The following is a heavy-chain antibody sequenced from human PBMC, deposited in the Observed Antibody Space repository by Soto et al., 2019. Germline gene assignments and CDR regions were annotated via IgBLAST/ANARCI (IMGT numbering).Heavy chain of an antibody. CDR2: INAGNGNT. Sequence: ASVKVSCKASGYTFTSYAMHWVRQAPGQRLEWMGWINAGNGNTKYSQKFQGRVTITRDTSASTAYMELSSLRSEDTAVYYCARGDTAMAYWGNYYYYGMDVWGQGTTVTV. CDR3: ARGDTAMAYWGNYYYYGMDV. CDR1: GYTFTSYA. D-gene: IGHD5-18*01. V-gene: IGHV1-3*01. J-gene: IGHJ6*02.